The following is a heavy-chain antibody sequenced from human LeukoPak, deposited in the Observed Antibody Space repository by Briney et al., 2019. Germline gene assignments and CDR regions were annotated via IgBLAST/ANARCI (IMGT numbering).Heavy chain of an antibody. J-gene: IGHJ4*02. CDR1: GFTFSNYA. Sequence: GESLRLSCAVSGFTFSNYAMNWIRQAPGKGLEWVSSIDVGSYTYYAGSVKGRFTISRDNAKNSLYLQMNSLRAEDTAVYYCARVVVTGDFDYWGQGTLVTVSS. V-gene: IGHV3-21*01. CDR3: ARVVVTGDFDY. D-gene: IGHD4-23*01. CDR2: IDVGSYT.